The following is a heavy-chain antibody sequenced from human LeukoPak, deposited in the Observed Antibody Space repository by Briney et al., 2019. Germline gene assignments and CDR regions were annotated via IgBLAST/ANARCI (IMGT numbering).Heavy chain of an antibody. CDR1: GYTFTGYY. Sequence: GASVKVSCKASGYTFTGYYMHWVRQAPGQGLEWMGWINPNSGGTNYAQKFQGRVTMTRDTSISTAYMELSRLRSDDTAVYYCARGASGWSGFAAYWGQGTLVTVSS. J-gene: IGHJ4*02. V-gene: IGHV1-2*02. D-gene: IGHD6-19*01. CDR2: INPNSGGT. CDR3: ARGASGWSGFAAY.